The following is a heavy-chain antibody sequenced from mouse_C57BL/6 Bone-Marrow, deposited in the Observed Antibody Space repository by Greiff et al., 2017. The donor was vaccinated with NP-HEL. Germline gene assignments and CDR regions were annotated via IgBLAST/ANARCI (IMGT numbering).Heavy chain of an antibody. V-gene: IGHV1-80*01. CDR3: ARGDYGSSRFGYAMDY. D-gene: IGHD1-1*01. Sequence: QVQLKQPGAELVKPGASVKISCKASGYAFSSYWMNWVKERPGKGLEWIGQIYPGDGDTKYNGKFKGKATLTADKSSSTAYMQVSSLTSEDSAVYFCARGDYGSSRFGYAMDYWGQGTSVTVSS. J-gene: IGHJ4*01. CDR1: GYAFSSYW. CDR2: IYPGDGDT.